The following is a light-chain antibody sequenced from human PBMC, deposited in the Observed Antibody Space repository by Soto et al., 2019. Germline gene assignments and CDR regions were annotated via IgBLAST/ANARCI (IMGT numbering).Light chain of an antibody. CDR1: SSDIGSNNY. J-gene: IGLJ3*02. Sequence: QSVLTQPASVSGSPGQSITISCTGTSSDIGSNNYVSWFQQRPGKAPTLIIYEVSNRPSGVSTNFSGSKSGNTASLTISGLLPEVEAEYRCSSYTTTTRLFGGGTKLTVL. CDR2: EVS. CDR3: SSYTTTTRL. V-gene: IGLV2-14*01.